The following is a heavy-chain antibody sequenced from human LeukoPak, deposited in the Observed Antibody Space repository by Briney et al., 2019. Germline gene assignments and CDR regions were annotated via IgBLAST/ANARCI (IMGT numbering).Heavy chain of an antibody. D-gene: IGHD3-10*01. CDR3: AREPITMVRGVIPWFDP. CDR1: GGSISSSSYY. V-gene: IGHV4-39*07. CDR2: IYYSGST. J-gene: IGHJ5*02. Sequence: SETLSLTCTVSGGSISSSSYYWGWIRQPPGKGLEWIGSIYYSGSTNYNPSLKSRVTISVDKSKNQFSLKLSSVTAADTAVYYCAREPITMVRGVIPWFDPWGQGTLVTVSS.